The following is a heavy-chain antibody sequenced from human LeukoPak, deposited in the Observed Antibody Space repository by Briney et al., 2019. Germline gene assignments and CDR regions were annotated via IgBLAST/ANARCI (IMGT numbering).Heavy chain of an antibody. Sequence: SETLSPTCTVSGGSISSGGYYWSWIRQPPGKGLEWIGYIYHSGSTYYNPSLKSRVTISVDRSKNQFSLKLSSVTAADTAVYYCARAVVVVAATRFDYWGQGTLVTVSS. V-gene: IGHV4-30-2*01. CDR2: IYHSGST. J-gene: IGHJ4*02. CDR3: ARAVVVVAATRFDY. D-gene: IGHD2-15*01. CDR1: GGSISSGGYY.